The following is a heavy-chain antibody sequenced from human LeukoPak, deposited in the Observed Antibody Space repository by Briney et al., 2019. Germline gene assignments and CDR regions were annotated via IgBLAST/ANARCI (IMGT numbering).Heavy chain of an antibody. CDR2: ISYDGSNK. V-gene: IGHV3-30*18. CDR3: AKDQYYYGSGSQIDY. D-gene: IGHD3-10*01. J-gene: IGHJ4*02. Sequence: PGRSLRLSCAASGFTFSSYGMHWVRQAPGKGLEWVAVISYDGSNKYYADSVKGRFTISRDNSKNTLYLQMNSLRAEDTAVYYCAKDQYYYGSGSQIDYWGQGTLVTASS. CDR1: GFTFSSYG.